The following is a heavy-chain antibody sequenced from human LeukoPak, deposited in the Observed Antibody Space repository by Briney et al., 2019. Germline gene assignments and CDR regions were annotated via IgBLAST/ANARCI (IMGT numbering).Heavy chain of an antibody. J-gene: IGHJ4*02. Sequence: PGGSLRLSCAASGFTFSSYAMSWVRQAPGKGLEWVSGLSGPAFSTYYADSVKGRFTISRDNSKSTVYLQMNSLRADDTAVYYCARVGEGAAKDWGQGTLVTVSS. V-gene: IGHV3-23*01. CDR1: GFTFSSYA. D-gene: IGHD1-26*01. CDR3: ARVGEGAAKD. CDR2: LSGPAFST.